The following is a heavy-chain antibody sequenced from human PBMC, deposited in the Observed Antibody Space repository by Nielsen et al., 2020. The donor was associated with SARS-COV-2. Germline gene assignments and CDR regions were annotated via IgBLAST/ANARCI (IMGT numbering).Heavy chain of an antibody. D-gene: IGHD6-19*01. V-gene: IGHV4-39*01. J-gene: IGHJ4*02. Sequence: SETLSLTCTVSGGSMSNSNYYWGWIRQPPGRGLEWIGGIYYTGSTYYNPSLTSRATISVGTSKKQFSLRLSSVTAADTAVYYCARQSRWLANFDYWGQGTLVTVSS. CDR1: GGSMSNSNYY. CDR3: ARQSRWLANFDY. CDR2: IYYTGST.